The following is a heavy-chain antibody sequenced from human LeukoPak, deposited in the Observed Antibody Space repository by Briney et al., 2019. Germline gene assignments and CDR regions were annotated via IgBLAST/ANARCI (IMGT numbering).Heavy chain of an antibody. D-gene: IGHD3-22*01. V-gene: IGHV5-51*01. CDR2: IYPRDSDT. CDR3: ARSTSAYYSADY. CDR1: EYTFTNYW. Sequence: GESLKISCKGSEYTFTNYWIGWVRQTPDKGLELVAFIYPRDSDTRYNPSFQGQVTISADKSTNTAYLQWSSLQASDTAMYYCARSTSAYYSADYWGQGTLVTVSS. J-gene: IGHJ4*02.